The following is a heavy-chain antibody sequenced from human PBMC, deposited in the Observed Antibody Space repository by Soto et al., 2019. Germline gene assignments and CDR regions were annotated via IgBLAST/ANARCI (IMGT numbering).Heavy chain of an antibody. V-gene: IGHV1-69*01. J-gene: IGHJ4*02. D-gene: IGHD2-2*01. CDR2: IIPIFGTA. CDR1: GGTFSRYA. Sequence: QVQLVQSGAEVKKPGSSVKVSCKASGGTFSRYAISWVRQAPGQGLQWMGGIIPIFGTANYAQKFQDRVTITADEFTSTAYMGLSSLRSEDTAVYYCARDREDIVVVPAADWGQGTLVTVSS. CDR3: ARDREDIVVVPAAD.